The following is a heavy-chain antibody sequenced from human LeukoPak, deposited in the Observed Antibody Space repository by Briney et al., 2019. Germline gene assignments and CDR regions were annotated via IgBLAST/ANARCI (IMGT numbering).Heavy chain of an antibody. CDR2: IYYSGST. V-gene: IGHV4-59*12. CDR1: GGSISSYY. CDR3: ARDGGIGRFDP. J-gene: IGHJ5*02. Sequence: PSETLSLTCTVSGGSISSYYWSWIRQPPGKGLEWIGYIYYSGSTRYNPSLKSRVTISVDTSKNQFSLKLSSVTAADTAVYYCARDGGIGRFDPWGQGTLVTVSS. D-gene: IGHD3-16*01.